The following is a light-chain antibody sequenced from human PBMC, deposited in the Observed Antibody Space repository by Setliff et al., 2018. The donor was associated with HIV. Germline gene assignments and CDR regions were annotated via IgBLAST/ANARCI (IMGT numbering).Light chain of an antibody. CDR2: EVS. J-gene: IGLJ1*01. V-gene: IGLV2-14*01. Sequence: QSVLAQPASVYGSPGQSITISCTGTSSDVGGSNYVSWYQQHPGNAPKLMIYEVSNRPSWVSNRFSGSKSGNTASLTISGLQAEDEADYYCSSYTFSSTPYVFGTGTKVTVL. CDR1: SSDVGGSNY. CDR3: SSYTFSSTPYV.